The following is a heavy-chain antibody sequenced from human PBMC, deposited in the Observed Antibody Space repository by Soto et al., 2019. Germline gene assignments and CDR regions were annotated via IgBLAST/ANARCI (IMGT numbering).Heavy chain of an antibody. D-gene: IGHD4-17*01. J-gene: IGHJ4*02. V-gene: IGHV3-74*03. Sequence: GGSLRLSCVASGLTFSPNWMHWFRQAPGKGLEWVARINTDASSKTYADAVKGRFTISRDNATATVYLHMTSLRLEDTAVYYCTRELNDYPYYFDYWGQGTLVTVSS. CDR1: GLTFSPNW. CDR2: INTDASSK. CDR3: TRELNDYPYYFDY.